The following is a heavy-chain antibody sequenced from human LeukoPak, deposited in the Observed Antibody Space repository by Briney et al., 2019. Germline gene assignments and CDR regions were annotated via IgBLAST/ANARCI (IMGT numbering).Heavy chain of an antibody. V-gene: IGHV5-10-1*01. CDR1: GYSFISYG. CDR2: IDLSDSYS. J-gene: IGHJ5*02. Sequence: GESLKISCEGSGYSFISYGISWVRQMPGKGLEWMWRIDLSDSYSNYSPSFQGHVTMSADKSISTAYLQWSSLKASDTAMYYCAKVAAGTINWFDPWGQGTLVTVSS. D-gene: IGHD6-13*01. CDR3: AKVAAGTINWFDP.